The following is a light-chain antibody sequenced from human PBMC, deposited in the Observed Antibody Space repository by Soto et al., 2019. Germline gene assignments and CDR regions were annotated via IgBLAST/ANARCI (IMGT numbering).Light chain of an antibody. CDR3: QQYGSSTYT. CDR1: QSVSRSY. CDR2: GAS. V-gene: IGKV3-20*01. Sequence: EIVLSQSPGTLSLSPGERATLSCRASQSVSRSYLAWYQLKPGQAPRLLIYGASSRATGIPDRFSGSGSGTDFTLTISRLEPEDFAVYYCQQYGSSTYTFGQGTKVDIK. J-gene: IGKJ2*01.